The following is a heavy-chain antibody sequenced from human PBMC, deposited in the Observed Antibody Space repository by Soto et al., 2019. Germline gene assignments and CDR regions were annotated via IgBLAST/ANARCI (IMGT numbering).Heavy chain of an antibody. CDR2: IYYSGST. CDR1: GGSISSYY. D-gene: IGHD2-2*01. CDR3: ARGGNIVVVPANSDY. Sequence: SEPLSLTCTVSGGSISSYYWSWIRQPPGKGLEWIGYIYYSGSTNYNPSLKSRVTISVDTSKNQFSLKLSSVTAADTAVYYCARGGNIVVVPANSDYWGQGTLVTVSS. V-gene: IGHV4-59*01. J-gene: IGHJ4*02.